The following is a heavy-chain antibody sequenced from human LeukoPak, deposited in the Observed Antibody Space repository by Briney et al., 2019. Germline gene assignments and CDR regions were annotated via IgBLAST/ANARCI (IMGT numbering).Heavy chain of an antibody. CDR3: ARGLREGYSYGYYYYYMDV. J-gene: IGHJ6*03. D-gene: IGHD5-18*01. CDR2: INPSGGST. Sequence: ASVKVSCTASGYTFTSYYMHWVRQAPGQGLEWMRIINPSGGSTSYAQKFQGRVTMTRDTSTSTVYMELSSLRSEDTAVYYCARGLREGYSYGYYYYYMDVWGKGTTVTISS. V-gene: IGHV1-46*01. CDR1: GYTFTSYY.